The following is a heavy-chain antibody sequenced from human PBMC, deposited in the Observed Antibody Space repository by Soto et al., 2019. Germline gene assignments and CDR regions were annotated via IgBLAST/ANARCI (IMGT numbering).Heavy chain of an antibody. CDR3: AKVHPRIAAAGPFDY. CDR1: GFTFSSYG. V-gene: IGHV3-30*18. CDR2: ISYDGSNK. J-gene: IGHJ4*02. Sequence: PGGSLRLSCAASGFTFSSYGMHWVRQAPGKGLEWVAVISYDGSNKYYADSVKGRFTISRDNSKNTLYLQMNSLRAEDTAVYYCAKVHPRIAAAGPFDYWGQGTLVTVSS. D-gene: IGHD6-13*01.